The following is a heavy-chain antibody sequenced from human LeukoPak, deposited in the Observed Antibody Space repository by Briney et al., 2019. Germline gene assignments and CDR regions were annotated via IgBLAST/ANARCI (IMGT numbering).Heavy chain of an antibody. CDR1: GGSISSYY. D-gene: IGHD6-13*01. J-gene: IGHJ4*02. CDR3: ARTNSSSWYALLDY. Sequence: SETLSLTCTVSGGSISSYYWSWIRQPPGKGLEWIGYIYYSGSTNYNPSLKSRVTISVDTSKNQFSLKLSSVTAADTAVYYCARTNSSSWYALLDYWGQGTLVTVSS. CDR2: IYYSGST. V-gene: IGHV4-59*01.